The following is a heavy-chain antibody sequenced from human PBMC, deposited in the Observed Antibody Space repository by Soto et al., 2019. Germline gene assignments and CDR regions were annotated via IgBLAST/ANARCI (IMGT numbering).Heavy chain of an antibody. J-gene: IGHJ6*02. V-gene: IGHV4-59*01. D-gene: IGHD2-15*01. CDR1: GGSISSYY. Sequence: SETLSLTCTVSGGSISSYYWSWIRQPPGKGLEWIGYIYYSGSTNYNPSLKSRVTISVDTSKNQFSLKLSSVTAADTAVCYCARDRFEVVAATHPLSYYYGMDVWGQGTTVTVSS. CDR2: IYYSGST. CDR3: ARDRFEVVAATHPLSYYYGMDV.